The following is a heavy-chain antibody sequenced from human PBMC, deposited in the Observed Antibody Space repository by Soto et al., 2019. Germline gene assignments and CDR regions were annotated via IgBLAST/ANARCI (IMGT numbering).Heavy chain of an antibody. J-gene: IGHJ6*02. V-gene: IGHV4-59*01. CDR2: IYYSGST. Sequence: SETLSLTGTVSGGSSSSYYWSWMRQPPGKGLEWIGYIYYSGSTNYNPSLKSRVTISVDTSKNQFSLKLSSVTAADTAVYYCARGRGRKVFGVLGYYYGMDVWGQGTTVTVSS. CDR3: ARGRGRKVFGVLGYYYGMDV. D-gene: IGHD3-3*01. CDR1: GGSSSSYY.